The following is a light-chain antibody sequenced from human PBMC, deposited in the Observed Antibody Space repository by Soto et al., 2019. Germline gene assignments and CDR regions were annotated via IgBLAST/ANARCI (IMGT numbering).Light chain of an antibody. CDR2: GAS. CDR1: QSIRHY. V-gene: IGKV1-5*01. Sequence: DIQMTQSPPTLSASVGDRVTITCRASQSIRHYLAWYQQMPGKAPKLLIYGASTLQSGVPSRFSGSGSGTEFTLTISHLQPDDVGTYFCQHYNSYSETFCQGYKVDIK. J-gene: IGKJ1*01. CDR3: QHYNSYSET.